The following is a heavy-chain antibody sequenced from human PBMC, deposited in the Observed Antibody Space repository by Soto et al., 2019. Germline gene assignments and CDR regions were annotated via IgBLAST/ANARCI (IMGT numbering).Heavy chain of an antibody. Sequence: QVQLVQSGAEVKKPGSSVKVSCKASGGTFSSYAISWVRQAPGQGLEWMGGIIPIFGTANYAQKFQGRVTITAYESTSTAYMELISLSSEDTDVYYCARSGYSDTQFFDYWGQGTLVTVSS. CDR1: GGTFSSYA. CDR3: ARSGYSDTQFFDY. CDR2: IIPIFGTA. D-gene: IGHD5-18*01. J-gene: IGHJ4*02. V-gene: IGHV1-69*01.